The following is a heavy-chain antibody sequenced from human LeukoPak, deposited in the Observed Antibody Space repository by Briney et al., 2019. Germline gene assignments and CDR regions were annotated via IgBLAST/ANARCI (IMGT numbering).Heavy chain of an antibody. D-gene: IGHD3-16*01. CDR2: INDSGSS. CDR1: GGSFSGYY. V-gene: IGHV4-34*01. Sequence: SETLSLTCAVYGGSFSGYYWSWIRQPPGKGLEWIGEINDSGSSNYSPSLKSRATISVDASKNQFSLTLSSVTAADTAVYYCARLPTDYDYVWGSSYWGQGTLVTVSS. J-gene: IGHJ4*02. CDR3: ARLPTDYDYVWGSSY.